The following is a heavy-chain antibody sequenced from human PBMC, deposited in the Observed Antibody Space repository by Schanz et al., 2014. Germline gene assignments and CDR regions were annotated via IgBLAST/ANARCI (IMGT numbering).Heavy chain of an antibody. V-gene: IGHV3-23*04. D-gene: IGHD3-9*01. CDR2: ISGSGGNT. Sequence: EVQLVESGGGLVEPGGSLRLSCAASGFTFRGYAMSWVRQAPGRGLEWVSIISGSGGNTYYADAVRGRFTISSDSSKNTLYLQMSSLRADDTAVYYCAKAADWPVTRFDPWGQGTLVTVSS. J-gene: IGHJ5*02. CDR1: GFTFRGYA. CDR3: AKAADWPVTRFDP.